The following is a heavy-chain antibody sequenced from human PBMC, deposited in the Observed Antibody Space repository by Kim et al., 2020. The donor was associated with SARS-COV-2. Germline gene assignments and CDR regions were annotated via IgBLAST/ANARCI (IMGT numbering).Heavy chain of an antibody. CDR1: GFTFHTYG. D-gene: IGHD3-10*01. Sequence: GGSLRLSCATAGFTFHTYGMHWVRQAPGKGLEWVAVIWFDGRKIHYANSVKGRFAISRDNSKNTLYLQLHSLRAEDTDVYYCAGDLYKGRYLDYWGQGTLVTVSS. CDR3: AGDLYKGRYLDY. CDR2: IWFDGRKI. J-gene: IGHJ4*02. V-gene: IGHV3-33*01.